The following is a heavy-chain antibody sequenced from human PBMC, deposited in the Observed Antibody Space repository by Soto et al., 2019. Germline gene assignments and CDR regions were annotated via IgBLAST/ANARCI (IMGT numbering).Heavy chain of an antibody. CDR2: IFDSGST. J-gene: IGHJ2*01. CDR1: GGSISGGVHS. V-gene: IGHV4-30-4*01. D-gene: IGHD2-8*01. CDR3: AREIMPLTNDWYFAL. Sequence: QVQLQESGPGLVKPSETLSLTCTVSGGSISGGVHSWSWIRQPPGKGLEWIGHIFDSGSTYHNPSLKSRLTISVDTSKNQFSLRLSSVTAADTAVYYCAREIMPLTNDWYFALWGRGTLVTVSS.